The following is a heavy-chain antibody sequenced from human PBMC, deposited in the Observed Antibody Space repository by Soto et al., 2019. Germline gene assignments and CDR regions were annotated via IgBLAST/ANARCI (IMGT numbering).Heavy chain of an antibody. V-gene: IGHV3-30*18. Sequence: GGSLRLSCAASGFTFSSYGMHWVRQAPGKGLEWVAVISYDGSNKYDADSVKGRFTISRDNSKNTLYLQMNSLRVEDTDVYYCAKDRPTGITIFGVGLDYFDYWGQGTLVTVSS. CDR1: GFTFSSYG. D-gene: IGHD3-3*01. CDR2: ISYDGSNK. CDR3: AKDRPTGITIFGVGLDYFDY. J-gene: IGHJ4*02.